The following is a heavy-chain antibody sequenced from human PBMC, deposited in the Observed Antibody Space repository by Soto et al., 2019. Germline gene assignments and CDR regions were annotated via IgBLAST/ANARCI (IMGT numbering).Heavy chain of an antibody. CDR1: GYTFTGYY. D-gene: IGHD6-13*01. V-gene: IGHV1-2*04. CDR3: ARGGYSSSWPYNWFDP. CDR2: INPNSGGT. J-gene: IGHJ5*02. Sequence: GASVKVSCKASGYTFTGYYMHWVRQAPGQGLEWMGWINPNSGGTNYAQKFQGWVTITRDTSISTAYMELSRLRSDDTAVYYCARGGYSSSWPYNWFDPWGQGTLVTVSS.